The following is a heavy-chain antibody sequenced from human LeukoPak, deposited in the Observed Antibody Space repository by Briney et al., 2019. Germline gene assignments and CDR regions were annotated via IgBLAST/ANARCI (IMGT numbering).Heavy chain of an antibody. J-gene: IGHJ4*02. V-gene: IGHV4-30-2*01. CDR2: IYHSGST. D-gene: IGHD3-10*01. Sequence: SQTLSLTCTVSGGSISSGGYYWSWIRQPPGKGLEWIGYIYHSGSTYYSPSLKSRVTISVDRSKNQFSLKLSSVTAADTAVYYCARAPNTMVRGAEPDYWGQGTLVTVSS. CDR3: ARAPNTMVRGAEPDY. CDR1: GGSISSGGYY.